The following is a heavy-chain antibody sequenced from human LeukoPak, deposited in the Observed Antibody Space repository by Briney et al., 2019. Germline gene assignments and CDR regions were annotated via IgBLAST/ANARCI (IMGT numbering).Heavy chain of an antibody. CDR3: AKDMVVWLTTTFDL. CDR1: GFTFDDYA. J-gene: IGHJ2*01. D-gene: IGHD2-8*02. V-gene: IGHV3-9*01. CDR2: ISWNSGSI. Sequence: GRSLRLSCAASGFTFDDYAMHWVRQAPGKGLEWVSGISWNSGSIGYADSVKGRFTISRDNAKNSLYLQMNSLRAEDTALYYCAKDMVVWLTTTFDLWGRGTLVTVSS.